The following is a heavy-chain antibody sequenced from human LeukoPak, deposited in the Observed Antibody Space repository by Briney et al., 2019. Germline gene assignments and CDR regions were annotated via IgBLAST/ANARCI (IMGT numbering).Heavy chain of an antibody. CDR2: IIPILGIA. Sequence: SVKVSCKASGGTFSSYAISWVRQAPGQGLEWMGRIIPILGIANYAQKFQGRVTITADKSTSTAYMELSSLRFEDTAVYYCARGIVVPAGESGSEFDPWGQGTLVTVSS. CDR3: ARGIVVPAGESGSEFDP. J-gene: IGHJ5*02. D-gene: IGHD2-2*01. CDR1: GGTFSSYA. V-gene: IGHV1-69*04.